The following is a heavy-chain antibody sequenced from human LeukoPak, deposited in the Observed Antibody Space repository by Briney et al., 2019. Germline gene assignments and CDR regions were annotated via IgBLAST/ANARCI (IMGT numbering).Heavy chain of an antibody. V-gene: IGHV1-2*02. CDR3: ARGDYYGSPKTVAA. Sequence: ASVKVSCKASGYTFADYYMNWVRQAPGQGLEWMGWINPDNGGTNYAQKFQGRVIMTRDTSITTVYVELSGLGSDDTAIYYCARGDYYGSPKTVAAWGQGTLVTVSS. J-gene: IGHJ5*02. CDR2: INPDNGGT. D-gene: IGHD3-10*01. CDR1: GYTFADYY.